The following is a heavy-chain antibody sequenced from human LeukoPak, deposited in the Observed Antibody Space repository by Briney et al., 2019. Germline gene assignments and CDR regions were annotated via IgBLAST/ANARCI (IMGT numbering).Heavy chain of an antibody. CDR2: IIPIFGTA. CDR1: GGTFSSYA. J-gene: IGHJ6*03. Sequence: GASVKVSCKASGGTFSSYAISWVRQAPGQGLEWMGGIIPIFGTANYAQKFQGRVTITADESTSTAYMELSSLRSEDTAVYYCAGLPAAIPYYMDVWGKGTTVTVSS. D-gene: IGHD2-2*01. CDR3: AGLPAAIPYYMDV. V-gene: IGHV1-69*13.